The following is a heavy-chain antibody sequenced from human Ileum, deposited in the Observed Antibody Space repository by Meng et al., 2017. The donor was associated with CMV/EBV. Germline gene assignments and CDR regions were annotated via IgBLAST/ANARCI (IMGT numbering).Heavy chain of an antibody. CDR2: IDTNTGNP. V-gene: IGHV7-4-1*02. J-gene: IGHJ4*02. Sequence: SCKTSGYSFTSNKIIWVRQAPGQGPEWMGWIDTNTGNPTYAQGFTGRFVFSLDTSVKTAYLQISSLKAEDTAVYYCARDGLSGRYFDYWGQGTLVTVSS. CDR3: ARDGLSGRYFDY. CDR1: GYSFTSNK. D-gene: IGHD1-26*01.